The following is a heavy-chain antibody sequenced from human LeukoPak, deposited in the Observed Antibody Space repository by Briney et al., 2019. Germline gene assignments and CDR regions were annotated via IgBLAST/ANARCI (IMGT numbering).Heavy chain of an antibody. Sequence: ASVKVSCKVSGDTLTELSMHWVRQAPGKGLEWMGGFDPKEGERVYAQNFQGRFTMTEDTSSGTAYMKLNALTSDDTAVYYCATAQHCSGGTCHAWTDAFHVWGQGTRVTVSS. V-gene: IGHV1-24*01. J-gene: IGHJ3*01. CDR3: ATAQHCSGGTCHAWTDAFHV. CDR1: GDTLTELS. D-gene: IGHD2-15*01. CDR2: FDPKEGER.